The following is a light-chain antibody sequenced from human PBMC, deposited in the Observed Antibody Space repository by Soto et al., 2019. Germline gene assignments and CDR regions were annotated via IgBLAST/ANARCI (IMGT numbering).Light chain of an antibody. CDR2: DAS. CDR3: QQRSNWPLT. CDR1: QSLSSD. J-gene: IGKJ4*01. V-gene: IGKV3-11*01. Sequence: EIVLTQSPDTLSLSPGERATLSCRASQSLSSDLAWYQQKPGQAPRLLIYDASNRATGIPARFSGSGSGTDFTLTISSLEPDDFALYYCQQRSNWPLTFGGRTKVEIK.